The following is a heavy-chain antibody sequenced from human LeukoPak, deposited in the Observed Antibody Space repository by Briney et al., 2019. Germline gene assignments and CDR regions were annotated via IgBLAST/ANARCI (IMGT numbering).Heavy chain of an antibody. Sequence: GGSLRLSCAASGFTFSSYGMSWVRQAPGRGLEWVSAISGSGDSTYYADSVKGRFTISRDNSKNTLYLQMNSLRAEDTAVYYCAKVGYYNDSSGYYLDYFDYWGQGTLVTVSS. CDR3: AKVGYYNDSSGYYLDYFDY. CDR1: GFTFSSYG. J-gene: IGHJ4*02. V-gene: IGHV3-23*01. D-gene: IGHD3-22*01. CDR2: ISGSGDST.